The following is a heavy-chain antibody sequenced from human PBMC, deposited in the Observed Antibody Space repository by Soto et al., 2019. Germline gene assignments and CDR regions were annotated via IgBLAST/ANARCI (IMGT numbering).Heavy chain of an antibody. CDR2: ISYDGSNK. V-gene: IGHV3-30-3*01. J-gene: IGHJ5*02. CDR1: GFTFSSYA. CDR3: ARVSVVVAATDWFDP. D-gene: IGHD2-15*01. Sequence: QVQLVESGGGVVQPGRSLRLSCAASGFTFSSYAMHWVRQAPGKGLEWVAVISYDGSNKYYADSVKGRFNISRDNSKNTLYMQMNSLRAEDTAVYYCARVSVVVAATDWFDPWGQGTLVTVSS.